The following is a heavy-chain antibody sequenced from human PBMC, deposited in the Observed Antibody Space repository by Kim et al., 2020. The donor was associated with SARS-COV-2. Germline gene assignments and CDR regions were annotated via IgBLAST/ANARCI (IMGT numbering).Heavy chain of an antibody. Sequence: GGSLRLSCAASGFTFNNYAMNWVRQAPGKALEWVSTISGSGGSTYYAESVKGRFSISRDNSRTTLYLQMNSLRAEDTATYYCAKDQVRDYSGGWGDYYY. J-gene: IGHJ6*01. CDR3: AKDQVRDYSGGWGDYYY. V-gene: IGHV3-23*01. CDR2: ISGSGGST. CDR1: GFTFNNYA. D-gene: IGHD6-19*01.